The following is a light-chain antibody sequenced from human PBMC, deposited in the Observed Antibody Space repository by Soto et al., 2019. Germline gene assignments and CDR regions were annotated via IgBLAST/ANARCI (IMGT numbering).Light chain of an antibody. V-gene: IGLV1-47*01. J-gene: IGLJ1*01. Sequence: QPVLTQPPSASGTPGQRVTISCSGSSSNIGSNYVYWYQQLPGTAPKLLIYRNNQRPSGVPDRFSGSKSGTSASLAISGLRSEDEADYYCAAWDDSLSGPWVFGTGTKVTVL. CDR1: SSNIGSNY. CDR2: RNN. CDR3: AAWDDSLSGPWV.